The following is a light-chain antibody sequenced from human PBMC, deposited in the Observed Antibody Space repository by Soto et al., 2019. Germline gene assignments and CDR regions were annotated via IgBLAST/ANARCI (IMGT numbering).Light chain of an antibody. CDR3: AAWDDSLSGVV. Sequence: QSVLTQPPSASGTPGQRVTISCSGSSSNIGSNYGYWYQQLPGTVPQLLIYRNSERPSGVPARFSGSKSGTSAALAISGLRSEDEADYYCAAWDDSLSGVVFGGGTKLTVL. CDR2: RNS. J-gene: IGLJ2*01. V-gene: IGLV1-47*01. CDR1: SSNIGSNY.